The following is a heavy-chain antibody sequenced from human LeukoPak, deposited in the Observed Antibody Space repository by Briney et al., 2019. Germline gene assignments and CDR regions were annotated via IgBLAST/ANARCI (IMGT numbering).Heavy chain of an antibody. V-gene: IGHV3-30-3*01. CDR2: ISYDGSNK. CDR3: ARDRHYDFWSGYYTQGRSHYYYYGMDV. CDR1: GFTFSSYA. J-gene: IGHJ6*02. Sequence: GRSLRLSCAASGFTFSSYAMHWVRQAPGKGLEWVAVISYDGSNKYYADSVKGRFTISRDNSKNTLYLQMNSLRAEDTAVYYCARDRHYDFWSGYYTQGRSHYYYYGMDVWGQGTTVTVSS. D-gene: IGHD3-3*01.